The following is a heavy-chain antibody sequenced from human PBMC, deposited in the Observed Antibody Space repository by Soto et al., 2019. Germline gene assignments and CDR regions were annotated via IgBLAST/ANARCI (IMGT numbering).Heavy chain of an antibody. CDR3: ARVVHYYGSGSYYGPYFDY. Sequence: GGSLRLSCAASGFILSDHYMDWVRQAPGKGLEWVGRSRNRANSYTNYADSVKGRFTISRDNAKNSLYLQMNSLRAEDTAVYYCARVVHYYGSGSYYGPYFDYWGQGTLVTVSS. D-gene: IGHD3-10*01. CDR2: SRNRANSYT. J-gene: IGHJ4*02. CDR1: GFILSDHY. V-gene: IGHV3-11*05.